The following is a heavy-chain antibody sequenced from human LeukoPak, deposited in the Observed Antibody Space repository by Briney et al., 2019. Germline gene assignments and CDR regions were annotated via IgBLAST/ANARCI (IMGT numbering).Heavy chain of an antibody. CDR2: IIPIFGIA. D-gene: IGHD3-16*02. CDR3: AREVYDYVWGSYRYLDY. Sequence: SVKVSCKASGGTFSSYAISWVRQAPGQGLEWMGRIIPIFGIANYAQKFQGRVTITADKSTSTAYMELSSLRSEDTAVYYCAREVYDYVWGSYRYLDYWGQGTLVTVSS. V-gene: IGHV1-69*04. CDR1: GGTFSSYA. J-gene: IGHJ4*02.